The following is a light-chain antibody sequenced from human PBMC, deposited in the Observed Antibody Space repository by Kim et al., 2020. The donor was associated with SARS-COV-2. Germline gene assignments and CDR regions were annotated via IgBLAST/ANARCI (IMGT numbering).Light chain of an antibody. J-gene: IGLJ3*02. Sequence: SVSPGQTARITCSGDVLAKKYARWFQQKPGQAPVVVIYKDSERPSGIPERFSGSSSGTTVTLTISGAQVDDEADYYCYSAADNNTVFGGGTQLTVL. CDR2: KDS. V-gene: IGLV3-27*01. CDR3: YSAADNNTV. CDR1: VLAKKY.